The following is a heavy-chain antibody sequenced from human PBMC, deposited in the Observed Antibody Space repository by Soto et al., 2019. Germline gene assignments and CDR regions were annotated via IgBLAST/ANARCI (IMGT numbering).Heavy chain of an antibody. D-gene: IGHD2-15*01. CDR1: GDSISSYF. CDR3: AGLHCIGGSCYLDP. Sequence: QVQLQESGPGLVKPSETLSLTCTVSGDSISSYFWSWIRQPPGKGLEWIGYIYYSGSTDYNPSLKRRVTISVDTSKNQVSLRLSSVTSADAAVYYCAGLHCIGGSCYLDPWGQGTLVAVSS. V-gene: IGHV4-59*08. J-gene: IGHJ5*02. CDR2: IYYSGST.